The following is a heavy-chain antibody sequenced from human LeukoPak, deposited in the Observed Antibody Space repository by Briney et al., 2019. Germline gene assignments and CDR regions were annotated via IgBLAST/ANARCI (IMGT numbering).Heavy chain of an antibody. CDR3: AREVVAAAGTVDY. Sequence: SETLSLTCTVSGGSISGYYWSWIRQPAGKGLEWIGRIYTSGSTNYNPSLKSRVTISVDTSKNQFSLKLTSVTAADTAVYYCAREVVAAAGTVDYWGQGTLVTVSS. CDR2: IYTSGST. CDR1: GGSISGYY. J-gene: IGHJ4*02. V-gene: IGHV4-4*07. D-gene: IGHD6-13*01.